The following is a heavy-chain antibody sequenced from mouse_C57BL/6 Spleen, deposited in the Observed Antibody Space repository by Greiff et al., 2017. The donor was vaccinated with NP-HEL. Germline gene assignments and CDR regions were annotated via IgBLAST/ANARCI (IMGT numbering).Heavy chain of an antibody. D-gene: IGHD1-1*01. CDR3: ARGSIYWYFDV. CDR1: GYSITSGYY. Sequence: EVKLPESGPGLVKPSQSLSLTCSVTGYSITSGYYWNWIRQFPGNKLEWMGYISYDGSNNYNPSLKNRIPITRDTSKNQFVLKLNSVTTEDTATYYCARGSIYWYFDVWGTGTTVTVSS. J-gene: IGHJ1*03. CDR2: ISYDGSN. V-gene: IGHV3-6*01.